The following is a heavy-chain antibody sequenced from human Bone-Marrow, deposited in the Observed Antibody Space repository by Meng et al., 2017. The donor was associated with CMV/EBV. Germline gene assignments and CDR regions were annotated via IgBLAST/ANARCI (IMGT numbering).Heavy chain of an antibody. J-gene: IGHJ4*02. Sequence: ASVKVSCKASGYTFTSHGINWVRQAPGQGLEWMGWISTYNGNTNYAQNLQGRVTMTTDTSTRIAYMELRSLRSDDTAVYYCARDPQFWSGSYSDYWGQGPLVTVSS. V-gene: IGHV1-18*01. CDR1: GYTFTSHG. CDR3: ARDPQFWSGSYSDY. CDR2: ISTYNGNT. D-gene: IGHD3-3*01.